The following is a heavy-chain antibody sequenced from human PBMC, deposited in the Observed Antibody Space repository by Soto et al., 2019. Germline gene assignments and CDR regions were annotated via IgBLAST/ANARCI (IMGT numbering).Heavy chain of an antibody. J-gene: IGHJ5*02. V-gene: IGHV4-4*07. CDR1: GGSINNYY. Sequence: QVQLQESGPGLVRPSETLALTCTVSGGSINNYYWNWIRQTAGMRLEWIGRIYSSGSTNYNPSLKSRVITSVDTSKNQFSLKLSSVTAADTAFYYCARELPLSGDNWFDPWGQGTLVTVSS. D-gene: IGHD3-9*01. CDR2: IYSSGST. CDR3: ARELPLSGDNWFDP.